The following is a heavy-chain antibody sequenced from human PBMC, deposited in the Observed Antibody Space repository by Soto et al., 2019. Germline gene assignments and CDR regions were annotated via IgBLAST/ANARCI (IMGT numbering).Heavy chain of an antibody. J-gene: IGHJ4*02. CDR2: LYNAERT. CDR1: GGSVTNHY. CDR3: AREPLAHSYFDF. Sequence: PSETLSLTCTVSGGSVTNHYWSWIRQPAGKGLEWLGRLYNAERTTYNPALKGRVTMSMDTANNQFSLMLTSVTAADTAVYFGAREPLAHSYFDFWGQGTLVTVSS. V-gene: IGHV4-4*07.